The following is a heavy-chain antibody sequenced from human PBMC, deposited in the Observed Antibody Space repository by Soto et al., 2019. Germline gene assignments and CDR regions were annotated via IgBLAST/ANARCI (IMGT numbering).Heavy chain of an antibody. CDR1: GGSISSGDYY. Sequence: SETLSLTCTVSGGSISSGDYYWSWIRQPPGKGLEWIGYIYYSGSTYYNPSLKSRVTISVDTSKNQFSLKLSSVTAADTAVYYCASEGGYYDSSGYRTWLNWFDPWGQGTLVTVSS. V-gene: IGHV4-30-4*01. CDR3: ASEGGYYDSSGYRTWLNWFDP. CDR2: IYYSGST. J-gene: IGHJ5*02. D-gene: IGHD3-22*01.